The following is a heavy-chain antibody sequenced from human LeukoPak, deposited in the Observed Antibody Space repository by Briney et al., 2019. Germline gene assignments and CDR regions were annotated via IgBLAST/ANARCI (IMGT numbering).Heavy chain of an antibody. CDR3: AGSLRGVGYYFDY. Sequence: GGSLRLSCAASGFTFSDYYMSWIRQAPGKGLEWVSYISSSGSTIYYADSVKGRFTISRDNSKNTLYLQMNSLRAEDTAVYYCAGSLRGVGYYFDYWGQGTLVTVSS. CDR1: GFTFSDYY. J-gene: IGHJ4*02. V-gene: IGHV3-11*01. D-gene: IGHD1-26*01. CDR2: ISSSGSTI.